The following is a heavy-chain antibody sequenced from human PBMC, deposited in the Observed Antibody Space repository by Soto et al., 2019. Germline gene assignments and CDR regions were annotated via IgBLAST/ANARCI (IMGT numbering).Heavy chain of an antibody. CDR3: ARVGPLYCSGGSCYSYWFDP. V-gene: IGHV1-18*01. CDR1: GYTFTSYG. Sequence: ASVKVSCKASGYTFTSYGISWVRQAPGQGLEWMGWISAYNGNTNYAQKLQGRVTMTTDTSTSTAYMELRSLRSDDTAVYYCARVGPLYCSGGSCYSYWFDPWGQGTLVTVSS. CDR2: ISAYNGNT. J-gene: IGHJ5*02. D-gene: IGHD2-15*01.